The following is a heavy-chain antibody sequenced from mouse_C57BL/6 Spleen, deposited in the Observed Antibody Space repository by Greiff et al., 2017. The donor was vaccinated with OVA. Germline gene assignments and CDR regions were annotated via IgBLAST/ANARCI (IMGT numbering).Heavy chain of an antibody. CDR2: IDPEDGET. Sequence: EVQLQQSGAELVKPGASVKLSCTASGFNIKDYYMHWVKQRTEQGLEWIGRIDPEDGETKYAPKFQGKAPLTADTASNTAHLQLSILTSEDTAVYYLARIYCDYDERFAYWGQGTLVTVSA. CDR3: ARIYCDYDERFAY. D-gene: IGHD2-4*01. J-gene: IGHJ3*01. V-gene: IGHV14-2*01. CDR1: GFNIKDYY.